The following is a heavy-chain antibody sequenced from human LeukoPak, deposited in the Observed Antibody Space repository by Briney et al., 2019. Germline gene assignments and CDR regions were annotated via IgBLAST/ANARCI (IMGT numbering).Heavy chain of an antibody. CDR2: IYYSGST. Sequence: PSETLSLTCTVSGGSISSSSYYWGWIRQPPGKGLEWIGSIYYSGSTYYNPSLKSRVTISVDTSKNQFSLKLSSVTAADTAVYYCARVISYYYGSGSYRGGLSYYFDYWGQGTLVTVSS. J-gene: IGHJ4*02. D-gene: IGHD3-10*01. CDR1: GGSISSSSYY. CDR3: ARVISYYYGSGSYRGGLSYYFDY. V-gene: IGHV4-39*07.